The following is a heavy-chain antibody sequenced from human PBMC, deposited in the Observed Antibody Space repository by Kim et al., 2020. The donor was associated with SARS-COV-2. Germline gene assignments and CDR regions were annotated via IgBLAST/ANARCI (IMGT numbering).Heavy chain of an antibody. Sequence: SETLSLTCTVSGGSISSSSYYWGWIRQPPGRGRDWFGSIDDSGNTYDNPSVKSRATISEDTYKNQFSLKPRSVTAADPGVYYCARPFSDYGAGGMDVGGQGTTVTVS. CDR1: GGSISSSSYY. CDR3: ARPFSDYGAGGMDV. D-gene: IGHD3-10*01. V-gene: IGHV4-39*01. J-gene: IGHJ6*02. CDR2: IDDSGNT.